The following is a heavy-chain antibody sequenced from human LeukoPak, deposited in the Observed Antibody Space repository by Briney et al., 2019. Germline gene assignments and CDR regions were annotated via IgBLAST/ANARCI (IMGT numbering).Heavy chain of an antibody. CDR3: ATVWGSSSWFDP. CDR2: IIPIFGTA. J-gene: IGHJ5*02. CDR1: GGTSSSYA. D-gene: IGHD6-6*01. V-gene: IGHV1-69*06. Sequence: SVKVSCKASGGTSSSYAISWVRQAPGQGLEWMGGIIPIFGTANYAQKFQGRVTITADKSTSTAYMELSSLRSEDTAVYYCATVWGSSSWFDPWGQGTLVTVSS.